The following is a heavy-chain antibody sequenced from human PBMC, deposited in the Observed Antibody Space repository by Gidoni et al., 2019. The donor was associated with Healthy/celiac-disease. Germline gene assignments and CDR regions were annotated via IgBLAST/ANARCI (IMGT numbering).Heavy chain of an antibody. J-gene: IGHJ3*02. Sequence: QVQLQESGPGLVKPSETLSLTCTVSGGSISSYYWSWIRQPPGKGLEWIGYIYYSGSTNYNPSLKSRVTISVDTSKNQFSLKLSSVTAADTAVYYCARAHPNYYDSKGAFDIWGQGTMVTVSS. CDR2: IYYSGST. V-gene: IGHV4-59*01. D-gene: IGHD3-22*01. CDR1: GGSISSYY. CDR3: ARAHPNYYDSKGAFDI.